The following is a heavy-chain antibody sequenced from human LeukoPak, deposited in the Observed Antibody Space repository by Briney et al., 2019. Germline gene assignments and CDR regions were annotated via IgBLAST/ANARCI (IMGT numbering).Heavy chain of an antibody. V-gene: IGHV1-69*01. CDR1: GGTFSSYA. D-gene: IGHD1-26*01. CDR3: GSVGATTGYYYYYMDV. Sequence: ASVKVSCKASGGTFSSYAISWVRQAPGQGLEWMGGIIPIFGTANYAQKFQGRVTITADESTSTAYMELSSLRSEDTAVYYCGSVGATTGYYYYYMDVWGKGTTVTVSS. J-gene: IGHJ6*03. CDR2: IIPIFGTA.